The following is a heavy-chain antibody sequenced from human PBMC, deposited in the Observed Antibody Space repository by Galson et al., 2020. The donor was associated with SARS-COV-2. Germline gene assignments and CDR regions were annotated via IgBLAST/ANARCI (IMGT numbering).Heavy chain of an antibody. J-gene: IGHJ2*01. CDR2: ISYDGIHK. CDR3: ARDSYSDTSGYSGGTSWYFDL. D-gene: IGHD3-22*01. Sequence: GESLKISCAASGFIFNSYAVHWVRLAPGEGLEWVAAISYDGIHKYYADSVKGRFIISRDNSQNSLYLHMNTLRAEDTAVYYCARDSYSDTSGYSGGTSWYFDLWGRGTLVTVSS. V-gene: IGHV3-30-3*01. CDR1: GFIFNSYA.